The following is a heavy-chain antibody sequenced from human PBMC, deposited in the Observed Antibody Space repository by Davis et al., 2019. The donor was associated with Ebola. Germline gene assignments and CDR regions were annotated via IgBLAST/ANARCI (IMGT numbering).Heavy chain of an antibody. D-gene: IGHD4-17*01. CDR3: ASDGDPFT. V-gene: IGHV3-21*01. CDR2: ISSSSSYI. J-gene: IGHJ5*02. CDR1: GFTFSSYS. Sequence: GESLKISCAASGFTFSSYSMNWVRQAPGKGLEWVSSISSSSSYIYYADSVKGRFTISRDNAKNSLYLQMNSLRAEDTAVYYCASDGDPFTLGQGTLVTVSS.